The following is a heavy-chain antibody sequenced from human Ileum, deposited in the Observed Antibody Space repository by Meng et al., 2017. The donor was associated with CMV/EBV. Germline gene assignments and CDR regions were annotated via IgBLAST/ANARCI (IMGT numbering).Heavy chain of an antibody. V-gene: IGHV4-4*07. CDR3: ARGQTVRGIEY. CDR1: SASITPYY. D-gene: IGHD3-10*01. Sequence: QAHLREAGPGLVKPSETLSLTCTISSASITPYYWNWIRQPAGKGLEWIGRIYTGGPTDYNPSLKSRVTMSVDMSKNQFFLNLSSVTAADTAVYYCARGQTVRGIEYWGLGILVTVSS. CDR2: IYTGGPT. J-gene: IGHJ4*02.